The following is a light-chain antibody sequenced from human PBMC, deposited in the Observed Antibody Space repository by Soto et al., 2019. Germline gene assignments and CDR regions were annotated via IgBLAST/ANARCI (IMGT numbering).Light chain of an antibody. CDR1: QSVSTN. V-gene: IGKV3-15*01. CDR3: QQYDNWPPLT. J-gene: IGKJ4*01. CDR2: RAS. Sequence: DIVMTQSPATLSASPGERASLSCRASQSVSTNVAWYQQKPGQAPRLLIYRASTRATGIPARFSGSGSGTEFILTISSLQSEDFAVYFCQQYDNWPPLTCGGGSKVEI.